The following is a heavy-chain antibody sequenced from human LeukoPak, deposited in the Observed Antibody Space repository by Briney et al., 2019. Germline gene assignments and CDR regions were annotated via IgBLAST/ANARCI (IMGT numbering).Heavy chain of an antibody. J-gene: IGHJ4*02. CDR1: GGSTSDYY. V-gene: IGHV4-59*01. CDR2: ISHSGNT. Sequence: SETLSLTCIVSGGSTSDYYWSWIRQPPGKGLEWIGFISHSGNTNYNPSLKSRVTISIDTSKRQFSLNLSSVIAADTAVYYCARVRVVTQDFDYWGQGTLVTVSP. D-gene: IGHD4-23*01. CDR3: ARVRVVTQDFDY.